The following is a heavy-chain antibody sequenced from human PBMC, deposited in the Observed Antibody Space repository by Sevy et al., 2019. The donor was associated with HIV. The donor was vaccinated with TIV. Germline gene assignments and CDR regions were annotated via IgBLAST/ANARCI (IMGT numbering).Heavy chain of an antibody. CDR3: ARWVKLGYAGAGSCYWSGVGISNWFDP. D-gene: IGHD2-15*01. CDR2: INPNSGGT. Sequence: ASVKVSCKASGYTFTGYYMHWVRQAPGQGLEWMGRINPNSGGTNYAQKFQGRVTMTRKTSISTAYMELSRLGSDDTDVYYFARWVKLGYAGAGSCYWSGVGISNWFDPWGQGTLVTVSS. CDR1: GYTFTGYY. V-gene: IGHV1-2*05. J-gene: IGHJ5*02.